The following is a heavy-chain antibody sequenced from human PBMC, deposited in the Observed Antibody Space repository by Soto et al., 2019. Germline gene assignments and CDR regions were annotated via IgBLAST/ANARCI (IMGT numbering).Heavy chain of an antibody. J-gene: IGHJ6*02. CDR1: GYTFTGYY. D-gene: IGHD5-18*01. Sequence: GASVKVSCKASGYTFTGYYMHWVRQAPGQGLEWMGRINPNSGGTNYAQKFQGWVTMTRDTSISTAYMELSRLRSDDTAVYYCARDHVDTAMVTYGMDVWGQGTTVTVSS. CDR3: ARDHVDTAMVTYGMDV. CDR2: INPNSGGT. V-gene: IGHV1-2*04.